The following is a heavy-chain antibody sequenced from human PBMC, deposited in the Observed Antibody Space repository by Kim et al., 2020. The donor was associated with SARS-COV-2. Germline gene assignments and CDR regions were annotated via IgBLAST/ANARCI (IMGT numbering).Heavy chain of an antibody. V-gene: IGHV4-4*02. Sequence: SETLSLTCAVSGGSISSSNWWSWVRQPPGKGLEWIGEIYHSGSTNYNPSLKSRVTISVDKSKNQFSLKLSSVTAADTAVYYCARGLGYCSGGSCFIDYWGQGTLVTVSS. CDR2: IYHSGST. CDR3: ARGLGYCSGGSCFIDY. D-gene: IGHD2-15*01. CDR1: GGSISSSNW. J-gene: IGHJ4*02.